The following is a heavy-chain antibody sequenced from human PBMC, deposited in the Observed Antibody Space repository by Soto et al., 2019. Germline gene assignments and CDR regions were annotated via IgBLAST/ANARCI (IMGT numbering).Heavy chain of an antibody. D-gene: IGHD2-21*01. CDR1: GGSFSGYS. V-gene: IGHV4-34*01. CDR3: ARAPQIVAMGRPLDY. J-gene: IGHJ4*02. Sequence: PSETLSLTCAVYGGSFSGYSCNWIRQTPGKGLEWIGEINHSGSTNYNPSLKSRVTISLDTSKNQFSLRLTSLTAADTALYFCARAPQIVAMGRPLDYRGQGILVNVPS. CDR2: INHSGST.